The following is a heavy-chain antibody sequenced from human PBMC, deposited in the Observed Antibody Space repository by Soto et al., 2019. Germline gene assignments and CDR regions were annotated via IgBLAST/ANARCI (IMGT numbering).Heavy chain of an antibody. Sequence: ASVKVSCKAAGYTFITYDINWVRQATGQGLEWMGWMNPYNGNAGYAQKFQGRVTMTRNTSISTAYMELSSLRSDDTAVYFCARRKKRSGPNYFDSWGQGSLVTVPQ. D-gene: IGHD6-25*01. CDR3: ARRKKRSGPNYFDS. J-gene: IGHJ4*02. V-gene: IGHV1-8*01. CDR2: MNPYNGNA. CDR1: GYTFITYD.